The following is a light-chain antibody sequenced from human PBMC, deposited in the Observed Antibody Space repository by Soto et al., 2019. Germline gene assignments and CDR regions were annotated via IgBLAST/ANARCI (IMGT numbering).Light chain of an antibody. V-gene: IGLV1-40*01. Sequence: QSVLTQPPSVSGAPGQRVTISCTGSSSNIGAGYDVHWYQQLPGTAPKLLIYDNSYRPSGVPDRFSGSKSGTSASLAITGLQPEDEADYSCQSYDSSLSGSVFGGGTKLTVL. J-gene: IGLJ2*01. CDR1: SSNIGAGYD. CDR2: DNS. CDR3: QSYDSSLSGSV.